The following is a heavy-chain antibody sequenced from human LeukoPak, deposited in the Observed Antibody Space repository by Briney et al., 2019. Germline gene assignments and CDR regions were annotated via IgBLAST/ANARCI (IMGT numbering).Heavy chain of an antibody. CDR1: GGSISSHY. V-gene: IGHV4-59*11. Sequence: SETLSLTCTVSGGSISSHYWSWIRPPPGKGLEWIGYSHYSGCTNYNPSLKSRVTISVDTSKTQFSPKLSSVTAADTAVYYCARGYYYDSSGYFPTFDYWGQGTLVTVSS. J-gene: IGHJ4*02. CDR3: ARGYYYDSSGYFPTFDY. D-gene: IGHD3-22*01. CDR2: SHYSGCT.